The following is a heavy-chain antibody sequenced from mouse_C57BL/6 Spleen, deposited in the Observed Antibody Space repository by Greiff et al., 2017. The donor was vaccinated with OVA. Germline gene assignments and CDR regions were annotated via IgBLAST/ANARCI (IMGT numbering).Heavy chain of an antibody. V-gene: IGHV1-69*01. CDR3: ARSAVGYAMDY. J-gene: IGHJ4*01. Sequence: VQLQQPGAELVMPGASVKLSCKASGYTFTSYWMHWVKQRPGQGLEWIGEIDPSDSYTNYNQKFKGKSTLTVDKSSSTAYMQLSSLPSEDSAVYYCARSAVGYAMDYWGQGTSVTVSS. CDR1: GYTFTSYW. CDR2: IDPSDSYT.